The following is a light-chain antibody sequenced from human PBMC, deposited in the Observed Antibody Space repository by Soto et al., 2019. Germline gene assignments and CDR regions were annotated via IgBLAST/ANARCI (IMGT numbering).Light chain of an antibody. CDR1: QSIDRW. J-gene: IGKJ2*03. Sequence: DIQLTQSPSTLSASVGDRVTLTCRASQSIDRWLAWYQQKVGKAAELLIHDASSLESGVPSRFSGSGSGIEFTLTINSMQPKDFATYFCQQYHHYYSFGQGTKLEIK. CDR2: DAS. V-gene: IGKV1-5*01. CDR3: QQYHHYYS.